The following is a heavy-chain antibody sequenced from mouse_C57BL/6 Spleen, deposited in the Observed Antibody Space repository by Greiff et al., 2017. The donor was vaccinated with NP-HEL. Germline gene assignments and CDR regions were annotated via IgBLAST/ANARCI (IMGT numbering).Heavy chain of an antibody. CDR2: ISSGSSTI. CDR1: GFTFSDYG. CDR3: ASLYDGYYDYYAMDY. D-gene: IGHD2-3*01. V-gene: IGHV5-17*01. Sequence: EVQVVESGGGLVKPGGSLKLSCAASGFTFSDYGMHWVRQAPEKGLEWVAYISSGSSTIYYADTVKGRFTISRDNAKNTLFLQMTSLRSEDTAMYYCASLYDGYYDYYAMDYWGQGTSVTVSS. J-gene: IGHJ4*01.